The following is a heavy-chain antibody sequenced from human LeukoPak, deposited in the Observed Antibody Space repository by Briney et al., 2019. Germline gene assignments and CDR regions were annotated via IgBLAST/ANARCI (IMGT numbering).Heavy chain of an antibody. V-gene: IGHV3-7*01. CDR1: GFSFRSHW. D-gene: IGHD5-24*01. CDR3: ATISAQTFDI. Sequence: GGSLRLSCVGSGFSFRSHWVNWVRQSPGKGLEWVANIKPDGSDKYYVDSARGRFTVSRDNAKNSAFLEMNSLRAEDTAIYYCATISAQTFDIWGQGTLVSVSS. CDR2: IKPDGSDK. J-gene: IGHJ3*02.